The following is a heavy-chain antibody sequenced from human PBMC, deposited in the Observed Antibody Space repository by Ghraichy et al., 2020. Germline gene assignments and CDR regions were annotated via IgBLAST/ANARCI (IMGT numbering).Heavy chain of an antibody. CDR3: ARGEGYCSGTSCDAFDI. CDR2: INWNGRSA. Sequence: GESLNISCEASGFNYIQYGMTWVRQAPGKGLVWVSGINWNGRSAVYMDSVKGRFTISRDNAKNSLYLQMNDLRVEDTAFYYCARGEGYCSGTSCDAFDIWGQGALVTVSS. D-gene: IGHD2-2*01. J-gene: IGHJ3*02. V-gene: IGHV3-20*04. CDR1: GFNYIQYG.